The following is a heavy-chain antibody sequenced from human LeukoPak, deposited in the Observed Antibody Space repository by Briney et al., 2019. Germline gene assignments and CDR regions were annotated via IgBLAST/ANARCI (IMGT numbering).Heavy chain of an antibody. CDR1: GFQFSDHY. Sequence: GGSLRLSCAASGFQFSDHYMDWVRQAPGKGLEWVSGMSGSGGSTYYADSVKGRFTISRDNSKNTLYLQMNSLRAEDTALYYCAKSLHGSGSYYNYWGQGTLVTVSS. V-gene: IGHV3-23*01. CDR3: AKSLHGSGSYYNY. J-gene: IGHJ4*02. D-gene: IGHD3-10*01. CDR2: MSGSGGST.